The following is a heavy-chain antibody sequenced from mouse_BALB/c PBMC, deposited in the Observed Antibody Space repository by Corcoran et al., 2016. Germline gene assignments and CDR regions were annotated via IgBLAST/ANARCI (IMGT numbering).Heavy chain of an antibody. D-gene: IGHD2-3*01. Sequence: EVLLQQSGPELVQPGASLKIPCTASGSTFTDYNMDWVKPSHGKSLEWIGDINPNNGGTIYNQKFKGKATLTVDKSSSTAYMELRSLTSEDTAVYYCASRPQEMLVFAYWGQGTLVTVSA. CDR3: ASRPQEMLVFAY. V-gene: IGHV1-18*01. CDR1: GSTFTDYN. J-gene: IGHJ3*01. CDR2: INPNNGGT.